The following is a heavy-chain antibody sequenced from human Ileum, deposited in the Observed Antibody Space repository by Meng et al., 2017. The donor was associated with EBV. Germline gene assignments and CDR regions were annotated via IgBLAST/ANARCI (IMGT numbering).Heavy chain of an antibody. D-gene: IGHD2-8*02. Sequence: QGQLRRGGAGRLYPSETLSRTCAVNGGSLSSAYWNWIRQPPGKGLEWIGEIIHGGSPSYNPSLKSRVTISIDTSKNQLSLMLSSVTAADTAVYYCARRPTGIDYWGQGTLVTVSS. CDR1: GGSLSSAY. V-gene: IGHV4-34*12. CDR2: IIHGGSP. J-gene: IGHJ4*02. CDR3: ARRPTGIDY.